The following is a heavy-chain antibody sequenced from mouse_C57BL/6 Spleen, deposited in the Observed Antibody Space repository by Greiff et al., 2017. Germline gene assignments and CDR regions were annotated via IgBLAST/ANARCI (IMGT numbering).Heavy chain of an antibody. D-gene: IGHD2-1*01. CDR3: ARKLGYGSAMDY. CDR2: IWSGGST. J-gene: IGHJ4*01. Sequence: VMLQESGPGLVQPSQSLSITCTVSGFSLTSYGVHWVRQSPGKGLEWLGVIWSGGSTDYNAAFIFRLGISKDNSKSQVLFKINSLQAEDTAIYYCARKLGYGSAMDYWGQGTSVTVSS. CDR1: GFSLTSYG. V-gene: IGHV2-2*01.